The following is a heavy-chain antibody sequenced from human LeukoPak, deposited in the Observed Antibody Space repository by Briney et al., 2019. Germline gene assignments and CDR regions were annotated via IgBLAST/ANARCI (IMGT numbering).Heavy chain of an antibody. CDR3: ARWGPYYYGSGSPTYYYYYMDV. Sequence: SETLSLTCAVYGGSFSGYYWSWLRQPPGKGLEWIGEINHSGSTNYNPSLKSRVTISVDTSKTQFSLKLSSVTAAGTAVYYCARWGPYYYGSGSPTYYYYYMDVWGKGTTVTISS. CDR2: INHSGST. V-gene: IGHV4-34*01. D-gene: IGHD3-10*01. CDR1: GGSFSGYY. J-gene: IGHJ6*03.